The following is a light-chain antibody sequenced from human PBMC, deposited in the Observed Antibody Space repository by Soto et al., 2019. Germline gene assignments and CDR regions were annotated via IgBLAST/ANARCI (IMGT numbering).Light chain of an antibody. Sequence: QSVLTQPASVSGSPGQSITISCTGTTNDVGGYNYVSWYQQLPGNAPKLIIYEVSHRPSGVSNRFSGSKSGSTASLTISRLQGEDEAHYYCSSYTAISSLDIVFGGGTKLTVL. J-gene: IGLJ2*01. V-gene: IGLV2-14*01. CDR2: EVS. CDR3: SSYTAISSLDIV. CDR1: TNDVGGYNY.